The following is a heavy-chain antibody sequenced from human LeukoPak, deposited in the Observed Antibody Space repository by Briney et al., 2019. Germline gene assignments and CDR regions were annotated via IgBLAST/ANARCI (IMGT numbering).Heavy chain of an antibody. D-gene: IGHD1/OR15-1a*01. CDR1: GDSVSNYY. J-gene: IGHJ4*02. CDR3: ARHVGNTLYFLDY. V-gene: IGHV4-59*08. CDR2: SSYSGST. Sequence: PSETLSLTCTVSGDSVSNYYWSWLRQPPGQRLEWIGHSSYSGSTKYNPSLNSRVTLSVDTSKNQLSLKLSSVTAADTAVYYCARHVGNTLYFLDYWGQGILVTVSS.